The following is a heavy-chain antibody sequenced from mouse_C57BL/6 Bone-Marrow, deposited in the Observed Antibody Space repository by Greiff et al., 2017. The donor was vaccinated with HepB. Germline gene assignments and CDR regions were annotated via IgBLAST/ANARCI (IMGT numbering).Heavy chain of an antibody. CDR3: ARHWGWLAY. CDR1: GYTFTSYW. CDR2: IHPNSGST. V-gene: IGHV1-64*01. J-gene: IGHJ3*01. Sequence: QVQLQQPGAELVKPGASVKLSCKASGYTFTSYWMHWVKQRPGQGLEWIGMIHPNSGSTNYNEKFKSKATLTVDKSSSTAYMQLSSLTSEDSAVYYCARHWGWLAYWGQGTLVTVSA. D-gene: IGHD4-1*01.